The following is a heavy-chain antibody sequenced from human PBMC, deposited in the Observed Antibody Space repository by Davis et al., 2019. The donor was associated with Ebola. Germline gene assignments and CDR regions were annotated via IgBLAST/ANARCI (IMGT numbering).Heavy chain of an antibody. CDR2: ISASSSYI. J-gene: IGHJ4*02. CDR3: ARGSRRGYSYGFV. Sequence: GESLKISCAASGFTFDSYLMNWVRQAPGKGLEWVSSISASSSYIFYADSVKGRFTISRDNAKNSLYLQMNSLRAEDTAMYYCARGSRRGYSYGFVWGQGALVTVSS. CDR1: GFTFDSYL. V-gene: IGHV3-21*01. D-gene: IGHD5-18*01.